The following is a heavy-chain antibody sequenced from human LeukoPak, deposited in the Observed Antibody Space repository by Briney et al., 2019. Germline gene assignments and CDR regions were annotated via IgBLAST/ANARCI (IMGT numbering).Heavy chain of an antibody. V-gene: IGHV5-51*01. CDR2: IYPGDSDT. D-gene: IGHD4/OR15-4a*01. CDR3: ARRPRYDYGPHFDY. CDR1: GYSFTTYW. Sequence: GESLKISCKGSGYSFTTYWIGWVRQMPGKGLEWMGIIYPGDSDTRYSPSFQGQGIISAEKSITTAYLQWSSLQASDTAMYYCARRPRYDYGPHFDYWGQGNLVTVSS. J-gene: IGHJ4*02.